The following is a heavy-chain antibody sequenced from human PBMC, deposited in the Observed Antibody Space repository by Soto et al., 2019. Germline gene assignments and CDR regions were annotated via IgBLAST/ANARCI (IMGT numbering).Heavy chain of an antibody. Sequence: GGSLRLSCAVSGFTFSDYWMSWVRQDPGKGLEWVSYISSSSSTIYYADSVKGRFTISRDNAKNSLYLQMNSLRAEDTAVYYCASQSSEWLLFASWGQGTLVTVSS. CDR3: ASQSSEWLLFAS. D-gene: IGHD5-12*01. CDR2: ISSSSSTI. CDR1: GFTFSDYW. J-gene: IGHJ4*02. V-gene: IGHV3-48*01.